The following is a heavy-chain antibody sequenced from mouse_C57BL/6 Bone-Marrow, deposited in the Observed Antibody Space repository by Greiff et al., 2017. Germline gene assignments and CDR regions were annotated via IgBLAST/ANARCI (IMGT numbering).Heavy chain of an antibody. V-gene: IGHV5-12*01. CDR3: ARHELGGTWFAY. Sequence: EVKLMESGGGLVQPGGSLKLSCAASGFTFSDYYMYWVRQTPEKRLEWVAYISNGGGSTYYPDTVKGRFTISRDNAKNTLYLQMSRLKSEDTAMYYCARHELGGTWFAYWGQGTLVTVSA. CDR2: ISNGGGST. J-gene: IGHJ3*01. D-gene: IGHD4-1*01. CDR1: GFTFSDYY.